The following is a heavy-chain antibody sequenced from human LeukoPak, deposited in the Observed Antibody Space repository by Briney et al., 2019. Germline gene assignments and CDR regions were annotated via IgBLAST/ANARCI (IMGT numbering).Heavy chain of an antibody. D-gene: IGHD2-2*01. CDR2: ISSSSSYI. J-gene: IGHJ6*02. CDR3: ARTLSCRPIFYGMDV. CDR1: GFTFSSYS. Sequence: GGSLRLSCAASGFTFSSYSMNWVRQAPGKGLEWVSSISSSSSYIYYADSVKGRFTISRDNAKNSLYLQMNSLRVEDTAVYYCARTLSCRPIFYGMDVWCQGTTVTVSS. V-gene: IGHV3-21*01.